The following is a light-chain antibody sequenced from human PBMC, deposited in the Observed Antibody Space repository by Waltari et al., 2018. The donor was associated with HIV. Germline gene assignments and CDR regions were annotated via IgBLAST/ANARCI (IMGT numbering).Light chain of an antibody. CDR1: SNDIGTYNF. V-gene: IGLV2-8*01. CDR2: DVT. CDR3: VSYTEKDTFLL. J-gene: IGLJ2*01. Sequence: QSALTQPPSASGSPGQSVAISCTGSSNDIGTYNFVSWYQHHPGKAPQLIIYDVTRRPPVIPDRFSGTKSVYTASLTVSDLQVEDEADYYCVSYTEKDTFLLFGGGTKLAV.